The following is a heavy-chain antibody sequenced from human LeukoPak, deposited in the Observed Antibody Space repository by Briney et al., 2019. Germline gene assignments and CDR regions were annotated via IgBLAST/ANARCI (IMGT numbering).Heavy chain of an antibody. CDR3: AHTGSPHGEDWFDP. J-gene: IGHJ5*02. D-gene: IGHD3-10*01. CDR1: GFSLNTVDVG. V-gene: IGHV2-5*02. CDR2: ISRDDDQ. Sequence: SGPTLVKPTETLTLTCTFSGFSLNTVDVGVGWIRQPPGKALEWLALISRDDDQRYSPSLRNRLTITKNTSNNQVVMKLTHMDPVHPATSYCAHTGSPHGEDWFDPWGQGTLVTVSS.